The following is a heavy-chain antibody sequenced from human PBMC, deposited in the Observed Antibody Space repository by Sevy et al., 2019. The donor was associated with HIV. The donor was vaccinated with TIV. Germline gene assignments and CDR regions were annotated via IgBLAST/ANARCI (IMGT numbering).Heavy chain of an antibody. CDR3: GRAIAARREAVGYYYYYMDV. CDR1: GFTFSSYA. Sequence: GGSLRLSCAASGFTFSSYAMSWVRQAPGKGLEWVSAISGSGGSTYYADSVKGRFTISRDKSKNTLYLQMNSLRAEDTAVYDGGRAIAARREAVGYYYYYMDVWGQGTTVTVSS. CDR2: ISGSGGST. J-gene: IGHJ6*02. D-gene: IGHD6-6*01. V-gene: IGHV3-23*01.